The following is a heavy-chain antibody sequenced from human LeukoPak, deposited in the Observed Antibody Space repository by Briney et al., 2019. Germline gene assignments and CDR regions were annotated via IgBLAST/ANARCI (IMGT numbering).Heavy chain of an antibody. V-gene: IGHV1-18*04. Sequence: ASVKVSCKASGYTFTSYGISWVRQAPGQGLEWMGWISVYNGNTNYAQKLKGRVTMTADTSTSTAYMELRSLRSDDTAVYYCARGDIVVETPPTNWGQGTLVTVSS. CDR2: ISVYNGNT. CDR3: ARGDIVVETPPTN. CDR1: GYTFTSYG. D-gene: IGHD2-2*01. J-gene: IGHJ4*02.